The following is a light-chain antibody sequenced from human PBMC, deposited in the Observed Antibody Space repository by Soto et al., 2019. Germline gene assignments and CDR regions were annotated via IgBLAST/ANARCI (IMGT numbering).Light chain of an antibody. CDR2: DNN. CDR3: ATWDGSLPGEV. V-gene: IGLV1-51*01. CDR1: SSNIGNNY. J-gene: IGLJ2*01. Sequence: QSVLTQSPSVSAAPGQQVTISCSGSSSNIGNNYVSWYQQLPGTAPKLLIYDNNKRPSGIPDRFSGSKSGTSGTLDITGLQTGDEADYYCATWDGSLPGEVLGGRTKLTV.